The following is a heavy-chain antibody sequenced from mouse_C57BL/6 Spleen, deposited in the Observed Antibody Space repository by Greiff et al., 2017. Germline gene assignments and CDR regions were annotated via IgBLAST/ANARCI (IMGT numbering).Heavy chain of an antibody. CDR3: TRKGNYDGFAY. V-gene: IGHV1-15*01. CDR1: GYTFTDYE. Sequence: QVQLQQSGAELVRPGASVTLSCKASGYTFTDYEMHWVKQTPVHGLEWIGAIAPETGGTAYNQKFKGKAILTADKSSSTAYMELRSRSSEDSAVYYCTRKGNYDGFAYWGQGTLVTVSA. D-gene: IGHD2-4*01. J-gene: IGHJ3*01. CDR2: IAPETGGT.